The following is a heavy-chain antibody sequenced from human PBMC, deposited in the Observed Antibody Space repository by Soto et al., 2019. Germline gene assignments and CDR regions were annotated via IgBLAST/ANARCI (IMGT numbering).Heavy chain of an antibody. CDR3: ARTYCTTTSCQAYGMDV. CDR2: LYYNTNT. Sequence: WTWIRQPPGKGLEWIGYLYYNTNTNYNPSLKSRVTISVDTSKNQFSLKLSSVTAADTAVYYCARTYCTTTSCQAYGMDVWGQGTTVTVSS. D-gene: IGHD2-2*01. J-gene: IGHJ6*02. V-gene: IGHV4-59*01.